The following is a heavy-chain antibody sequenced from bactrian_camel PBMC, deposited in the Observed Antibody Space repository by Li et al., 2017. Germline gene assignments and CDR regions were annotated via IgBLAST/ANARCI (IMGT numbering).Heavy chain of an antibody. CDR1: VYTYC. CDR3: AAAIWVGYCPQRLEGADFGY. D-gene: IGHD5*01. J-gene: IGHJ6*01. Sequence: HVQLVESGGGSVQAGGSLRLSCVASVYTYCMGWFRQAPGKEREGVARIRGDGSTTYADSVKGRFTASKDSAKNTLYLQMNSLKPEDTAMYYCAAAIWVGYCPQRLEGADFGYWGQGTQVTVS. V-gene: IGHV3S55*01. CDR2: IRGDGST.